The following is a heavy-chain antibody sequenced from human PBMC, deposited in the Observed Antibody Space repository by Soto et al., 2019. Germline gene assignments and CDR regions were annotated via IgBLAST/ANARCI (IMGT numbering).Heavy chain of an antibody. Sequence: SETLSLTCTVSGGSISSYYWSWIRQPPGKGLEWIGYIYYSGSTNYNPSLKSRVTISVDTSKNQFSLKLSSVTAADTAVYYCARAAAAGIGHYFDYWGQGTLVTVSS. D-gene: IGHD6-13*01. CDR2: IYYSGST. CDR3: ARAAAAGIGHYFDY. V-gene: IGHV4-59*01. CDR1: GGSISSYY. J-gene: IGHJ4*02.